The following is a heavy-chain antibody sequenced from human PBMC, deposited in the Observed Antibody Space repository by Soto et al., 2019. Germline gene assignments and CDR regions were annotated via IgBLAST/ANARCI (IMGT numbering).Heavy chain of an antibody. V-gene: IGHV3-30-3*01. CDR2: ISYDGSNK. Sequence: PGGSLRLSCAASGFSFSSYAMHWVRQAPAKGLEWVALISYDGSNKYYADSVKGRFTISRDNSKNTLYLQMDSLRAEDTAVYYCASSTGAVAGTSYYYYYVMDVWGQGTTVTVSS. CDR1: GFSFSSYA. D-gene: IGHD6-19*01. CDR3: ASSTGAVAGTSYYYYYVMDV. J-gene: IGHJ6*02.